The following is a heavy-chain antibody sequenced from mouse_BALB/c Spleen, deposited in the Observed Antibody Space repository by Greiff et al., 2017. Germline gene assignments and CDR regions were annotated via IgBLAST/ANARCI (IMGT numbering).Heavy chain of an antibody. Sequence: QVQLQQSGPGLVAPSQSLSITCTVSGFSLTSYDISWIRQPPGKGLEWLGVIWTGGGTNDNSAFMSRLSISKDNSKSQVFLKMNSLQTDDTAIYYCVRDHYYGSSLAWFAYWGQGTLVTVSA. CDR2: IWTGGGT. V-gene: IGHV2-9-2*01. CDR3: VRDHYYGSSLAWFAY. J-gene: IGHJ3*01. D-gene: IGHD1-1*01. CDR1: GFSLTSYD.